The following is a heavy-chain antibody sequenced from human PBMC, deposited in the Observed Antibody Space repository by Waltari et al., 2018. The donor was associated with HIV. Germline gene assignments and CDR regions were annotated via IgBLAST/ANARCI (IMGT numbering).Heavy chain of an antibody. J-gene: IGHJ4*02. CDR2: IYYSGST. D-gene: IGHD4-17*01. Sequence: QVQLQESGPGLVKPSETLSLTCTVSGGSISSYYWSWIRQPPGKGLEWIGYIYYSGSTNYNPSLKSRVTISVDTSKNQFSLKLSSVTAADTAVYYCARCSWAGGDYEKRFYFDYWGQGTLVTVSS. V-gene: IGHV4-59*01. CDR1: GGSISSYY. CDR3: ARCSWAGGDYEKRFYFDY.